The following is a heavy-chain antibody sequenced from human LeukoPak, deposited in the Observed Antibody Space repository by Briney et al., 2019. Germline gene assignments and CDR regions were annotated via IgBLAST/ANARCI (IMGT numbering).Heavy chain of an antibody. CDR1: AFIFSSHG. CDR3: ATLVKTGSGGRGYFDH. V-gene: IGHV3-30*02. Sequence: GGSLRLSCAASAFIFSSHGFYWVRQAPGKGLEWVAFMYVDENDKHYADSVKGRFTDSRDNSKNTFHLQMDSLTTADAAVYHCATLVKTGSGGRGYFDHWDQGTLVTVSS. J-gene: IGHJ4*02. D-gene: IGHD2-8*02. CDR2: MYVDENDK.